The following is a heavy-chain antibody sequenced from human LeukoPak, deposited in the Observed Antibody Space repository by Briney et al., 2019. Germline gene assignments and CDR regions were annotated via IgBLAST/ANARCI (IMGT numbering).Heavy chain of an antibody. D-gene: IGHD4-17*01. CDR3: AKSTYGDY. V-gene: IGHV3-7*02. CDR1: GFTLSTNW. CDR2: VKPDGSEK. J-gene: IGHJ4*02. Sequence: PGGSLRLSCAAAGFTLSTNWMTWVRQAPRKGLEWVAAVKPDGSEKNYVDSVKGRFTISRDNAKNSLYLQLSSLRAEDTAVYYCAKSTYGDYWGQGTLVTVSS.